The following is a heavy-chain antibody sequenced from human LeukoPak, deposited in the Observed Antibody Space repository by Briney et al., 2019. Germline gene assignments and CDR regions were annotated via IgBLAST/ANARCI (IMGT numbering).Heavy chain of an antibody. CDR2: IYHSGST. D-gene: IGHD1-20*01. CDR1: GGSISSGYY. CDR3: ASRLRGYNWNDAVFDI. V-gene: IGHV4-38-2*02. J-gene: IGHJ3*02. Sequence: SQTLSLTCTVSGGSISSGYYWGWIRQPPGKGLEWIGSIYHSGSTYYNPSLKSRVTISVDTSKNQFSLKLSSVTAADTAVYYCASRLRGYNWNDAVFDIWGQGTMVTVSS.